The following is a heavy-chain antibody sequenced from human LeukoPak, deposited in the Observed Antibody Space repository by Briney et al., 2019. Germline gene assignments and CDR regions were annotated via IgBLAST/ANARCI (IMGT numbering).Heavy chain of an antibody. CDR1: GFTFSSYA. V-gene: IGHV3-64D*09. D-gene: IGHD6-19*01. J-gene: IGHJ4*02. CDR3: VKITSSSGGDY. CDR2: ISSNGGST. Sequence: RGSLRLSCSASGFTFSSYAMYWVRQAPGKGLEYVSGISSNGGSTYYADSVKGRFTISRDNSKNTLYLQMSSLRAEDTAVYYCVKITSSSGGDYWGQGTMVPVSS.